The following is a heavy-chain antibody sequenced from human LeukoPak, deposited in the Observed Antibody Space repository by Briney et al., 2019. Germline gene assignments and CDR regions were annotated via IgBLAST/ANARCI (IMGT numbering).Heavy chain of an antibody. Sequence: GESLKISCKGSGYSFTSYWIGWVRQMPGKGLEWMGIIYPGDSDTRYSPSFQGQVTISADKSISTAYLQWSSLKASDTAMYYCARPAYCSGGSCNPMPPDYWGQGTLVTVSS. J-gene: IGHJ4*02. CDR1: GYSFTSYW. V-gene: IGHV5-51*01. D-gene: IGHD2-15*01. CDR2: IYPGDSDT. CDR3: ARPAYCSGGSCNPMPPDY.